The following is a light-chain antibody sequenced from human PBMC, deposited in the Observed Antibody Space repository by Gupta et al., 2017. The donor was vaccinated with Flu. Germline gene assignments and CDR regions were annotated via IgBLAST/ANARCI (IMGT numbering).Light chain of an antibody. CDR3: QQYNSYPYT. J-gene: IGKJ2*01. CDR1: QSIGVW. V-gene: IGKV1-5*03. Sequence: DVQMTQSPSTLSASVGDRVTITCRASQSIGVWLAWYQQKPEKPPNLLIHKASASDSGVPSRFSGSGSGTDFTLTISSLQPEDFGTYFCQQYNSYPYTFGLGTRVEI. CDR2: KAS.